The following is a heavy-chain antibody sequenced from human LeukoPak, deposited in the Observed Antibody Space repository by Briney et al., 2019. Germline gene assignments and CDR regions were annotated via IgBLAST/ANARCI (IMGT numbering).Heavy chain of an antibody. J-gene: IGHJ4*02. Sequence: PGGSLRLSCAASGFTFSSYSMNWVRQAPGKGLEWVSYISSSSSTIYYADSVKGRFTISRDNAKNSLYLQMNSLRAEDTAVYYCARGLLWFGELSYFDYWGQGTLVTVSS. CDR1: GFTFSSYS. CDR3: ARGLLWFGELSYFDY. V-gene: IGHV3-48*01. D-gene: IGHD3-10*01. CDR2: ISSSSSTI.